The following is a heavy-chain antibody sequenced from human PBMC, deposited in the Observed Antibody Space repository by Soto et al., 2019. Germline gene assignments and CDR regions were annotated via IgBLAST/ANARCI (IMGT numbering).Heavy chain of an antibody. CDR1: GFTFSDYS. J-gene: IGHJ4*02. Sequence: VQLLESGGALVQPGGSLRLSCAASGFTFSDYSMTWVRQAPGKGLEWVANTSGNGGSKYYADSVKGRFTISRDNSRETMHLQMNSLRAEDPALYYCTRTLFIAARGVEPFAYWGQGALVPVSS. D-gene: IGHD6-6*01. CDR3: TRTLFIAARGVEPFAY. CDR2: TSGNGGSK. V-gene: IGHV3-23*01.